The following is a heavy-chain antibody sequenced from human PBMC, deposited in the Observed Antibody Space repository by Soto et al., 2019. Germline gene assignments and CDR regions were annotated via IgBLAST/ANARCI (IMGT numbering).Heavy chain of an antibody. CDR1: GFNFTSTA. Sequence: EVQLLESGGCLVQPGGSLGLSCAASGFNFTSTAMSWVRQPPGKGLEWVSAIGGAGDSPFYADSVKGRFTISRDNSKNMLYLYINSLRAEDTAMYSCAKGGDDDLAFDSWGQGTPVTVSS. J-gene: IGHJ4*02. D-gene: IGHD2-21*02. CDR2: IGGAGDSP. CDR3: AKGGDDDLAFDS. V-gene: IGHV3-23*01.